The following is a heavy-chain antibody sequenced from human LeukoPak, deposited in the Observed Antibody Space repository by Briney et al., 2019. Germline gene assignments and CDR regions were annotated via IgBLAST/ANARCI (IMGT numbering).Heavy chain of an antibody. V-gene: IGHV3-33*01. J-gene: IGHJ4*02. CDR1: GFTFSSYG. CDR2: IWYDGSNK. CDR3: ARDPTKQQLGIYFDY. Sequence: GGSLRLSCAASGFTFSSYGMHWVRQAPGKGLEWVAVIWYDGSNKYYADSVKGRFTISRDNSKNTLYLQMNSLRAEDTAVYYCARDPTKQQLGIYFDYWGQGTLVTVSS. D-gene: IGHD6-13*01.